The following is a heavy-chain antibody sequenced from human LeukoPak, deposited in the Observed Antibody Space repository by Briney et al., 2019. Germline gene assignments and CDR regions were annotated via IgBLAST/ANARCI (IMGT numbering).Heavy chain of an antibody. J-gene: IGHJ4*02. D-gene: IGHD4-17*01. CDR3: ARGYGKMNY. CDR1: GGSFSGYY. V-gene: IGHV4-34*01. CDR2: INHSGST. Sequence: SETLSLTCAVYGGSFSGYYWSWIRQPPGKGLEWIGEINHSGSTNYNPSLKSRVTISVDTSKNQFSLKLSSVTAADTAVYYCARGYGKMNYWGRGTLVTVSS.